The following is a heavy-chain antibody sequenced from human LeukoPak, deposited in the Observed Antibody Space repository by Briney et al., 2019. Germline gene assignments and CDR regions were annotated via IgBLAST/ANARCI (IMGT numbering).Heavy chain of an antibody. J-gene: IGHJ4*02. Sequence: ASVKVSCKASGYIFTDYYMHWVRQAPGQELGWMGRINPNSGGTTYAQRFQGRVTMTRDTSTSTVHMELSSLRSEDTAVYYCARGQNKCLGHWGQGTLVTVSS. CDR2: INPNSGGT. CDR3: ARGQNKCLGH. V-gene: IGHV1/OR15-1*04. CDR1: GYIFTDYY. D-gene: IGHD2/OR15-2a*01.